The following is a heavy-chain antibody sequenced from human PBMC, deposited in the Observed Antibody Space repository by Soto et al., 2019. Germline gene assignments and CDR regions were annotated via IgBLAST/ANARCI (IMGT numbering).Heavy chain of an antibody. V-gene: IGHV1-69*06. Sequence: GASVKVSCKASGGTFSSYAISWVRQAPGQGLEWMGGIIPIFGTANYAQKFQGRATITADKSTSTAYMELSSLRSEDTAVYYCARGAGREDIVVVPAAMGGYYYYYGMDVWGQGTTVTVSS. D-gene: IGHD2-2*01. CDR3: ARGAGREDIVVVPAAMGGYYYYYGMDV. CDR1: GGTFSSYA. CDR2: IIPIFGTA. J-gene: IGHJ6*02.